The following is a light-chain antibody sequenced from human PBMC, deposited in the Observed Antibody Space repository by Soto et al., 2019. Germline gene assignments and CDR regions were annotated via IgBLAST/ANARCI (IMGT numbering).Light chain of an antibody. J-gene: IGKJ3*01. CDR1: QSVSSK. CDR2: GAS. V-gene: IGKV3-15*01. CDR3: QQVNSFPRT. Sequence: EIVMTQSPATLSVSPGERATLSCRASQSVSSKLAWYQQKPGQAPRLLIYGASIRATGIPARFSGSGSGTEYTLTISSLQPEDSASYYCQQVNSFPRTFGPGTKVDIK.